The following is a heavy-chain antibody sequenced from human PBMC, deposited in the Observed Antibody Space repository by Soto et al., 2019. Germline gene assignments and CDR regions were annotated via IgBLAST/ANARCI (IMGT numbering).Heavy chain of an antibody. CDR3: ARDGRGFSDSWTRASNAFDI. V-gene: IGHV3-21*01. CDR2: INTNGDST. J-gene: IGHJ3*02. Sequence: GGSLRLSCAASGFTFGTFTLNWVRQAPGKGLEWVSSINTNGDSTYYEDSVRGRFTISRDNARASLYLQMDSLRVDDTAVYYCARDGRGFSDSWTRASNAFDIWGQGTMVTVSS. D-gene: IGHD3-3*01. CDR1: GFTFGTFT.